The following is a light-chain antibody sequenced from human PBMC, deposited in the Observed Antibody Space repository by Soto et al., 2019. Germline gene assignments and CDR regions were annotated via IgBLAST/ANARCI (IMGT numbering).Light chain of an antibody. CDR2: XXN. CDR3: QCYDSSNHWV. Sequence: NFMLTQPXSVSXSPGXTXXIXXXRSSGXIASNYVQWYQQRPGSAPTTVXXXXNQRPSGVPDRFSGSIDSSXNSAALTISGLKTEDEADYYCQCYDSSNHWVFGGGTKLTVL. J-gene: IGLJ3*02. V-gene: IGLV6-57*03. CDR1: SGXIASNY.